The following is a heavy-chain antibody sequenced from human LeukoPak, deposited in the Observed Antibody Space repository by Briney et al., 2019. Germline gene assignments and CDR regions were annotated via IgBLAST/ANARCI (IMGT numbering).Heavy chain of an antibody. CDR2: ISGSGSST. CDR3: AKVLGSSSWYSLGY. D-gene: IGHD6-13*01. J-gene: IGHJ4*02. V-gene: IGHV3-23*01. Sequence: GGSLRLSCVASGFTFSTYAMSWVRQAPGKGLEWVSAISGSGSSTFYADSVKGRFTISRDNNKGSLYLQMNSLRTEDTALYYCAKVLGSSSWYSLGYWGQGTLVTVSS. CDR1: GFTFSTYA.